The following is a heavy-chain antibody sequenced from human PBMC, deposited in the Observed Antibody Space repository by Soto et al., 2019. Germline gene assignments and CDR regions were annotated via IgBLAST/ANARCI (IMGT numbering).Heavy chain of an antibody. V-gene: IGHV4-34*01. D-gene: IGHD6-13*01. CDR1: GGSFSGYY. CDR3: ARGPSWQQLAP. Sequence: QVQLQQWGAGLLKPSETLSLTCAVYGGSFSGYYWSWIRQPPGKRLEWIGEINHSGSTNYNPSLKSRVTRSVDTSKSQFSLRLSSVTAADTAVYYCARGPSWQQLAPWGQGTLVTVSS. J-gene: IGHJ5*02. CDR2: INHSGST.